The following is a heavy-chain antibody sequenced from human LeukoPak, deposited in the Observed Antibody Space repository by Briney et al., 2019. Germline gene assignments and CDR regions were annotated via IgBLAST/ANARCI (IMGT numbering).Heavy chain of an antibody. V-gene: IGHV3-23*01. J-gene: IGHJ6*04. D-gene: IGHD4-17*01. Sequence: GGSLRLSCAASGFTFSSYAMSWVRQAPGKGLEWVSSISSSGSYTFYADSVKGRLTISRGEPKNTLYLQMNSLRVEDTATYFCAERSHGDHYYGMDVWGKGTTVTVSS. CDR3: AERSHGDHYYGMDV. CDR2: ISSSGSYT. CDR1: GFTFSSYA.